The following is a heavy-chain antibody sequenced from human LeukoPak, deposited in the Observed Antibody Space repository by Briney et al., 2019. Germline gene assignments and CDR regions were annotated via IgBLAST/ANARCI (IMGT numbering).Heavy chain of an antibody. Sequence: GGSLRLSCAASGFTFSSYAMHWVRQAPGKGLEWVAVISYDGSNKYYADSVKGRFTISRDNSKNTLYLQMNSLRAEDTAVHYCARESIWFGELLVDYWGQGTLVTVSS. D-gene: IGHD3-10*01. CDR3: ARESIWFGELLVDY. V-gene: IGHV3-30-3*01. CDR1: GFTFSSYA. J-gene: IGHJ4*02. CDR2: ISYDGSNK.